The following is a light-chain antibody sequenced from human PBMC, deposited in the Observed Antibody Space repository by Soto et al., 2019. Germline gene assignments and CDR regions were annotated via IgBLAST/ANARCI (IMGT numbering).Light chain of an antibody. CDR1: QSANNNY. J-gene: IGKJ3*01. CDR2: GAS. V-gene: IGKV3-20*01. CDR3: QQYGSSPFT. Sequence: EIVLTQSPGTLALSPGERATLSCRASQSANNNYLTWYQQKRGQAPRLLIHGASSRATGIPDRFSGSGSGTAFTLTISRLEPEDFAVYYCQQYGSSPFTFGPGTRVGIK.